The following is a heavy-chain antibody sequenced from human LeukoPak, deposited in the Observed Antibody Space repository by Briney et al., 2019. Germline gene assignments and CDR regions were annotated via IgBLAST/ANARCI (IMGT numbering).Heavy chain of an antibody. CDR1: GGSISSYY. V-gene: IGHV4-59*01. CDR3: ARDASRGTWDAFDI. J-gene: IGHJ3*02. CDR2: IYYSGST. Sequence: SETLSLTCTVSGGSISSYYWSWIRQPPGKGLEWIGYIYYSGSTNYNPSLKSRVTISVDTSKIQFSLKLSSVTAADTAVYYCARDASRGTWDAFDIWGQGTMVTVSS.